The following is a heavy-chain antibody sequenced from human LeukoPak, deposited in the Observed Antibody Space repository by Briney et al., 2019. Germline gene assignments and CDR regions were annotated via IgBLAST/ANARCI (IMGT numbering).Heavy chain of an antibody. J-gene: IGHJ4*02. V-gene: IGHV4-4*07. CDR1: GGSISSYY. Sequence: SETLSLTCTVSGGSISSYYWSWIRQPAGKGLEWIGRIYTSGSTNYNPSLKSRVTMSVDTSKNQFSLKLSSVTAADTAVYYCAREKFYYDSSGCYPIDYWGQGTLVTVSS. CDR2: IYTSGST. CDR3: AREKFYYDSSGCYPIDY. D-gene: IGHD3-22*01.